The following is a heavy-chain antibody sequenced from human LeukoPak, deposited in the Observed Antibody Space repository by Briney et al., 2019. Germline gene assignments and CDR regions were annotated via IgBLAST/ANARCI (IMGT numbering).Heavy chain of an antibody. Sequence: ASVKVSCKASGYTFTSYGISWVRQAPGQGLEWMGWISAYNGNTNYAQKLQGRVTMTTDISTSTAYMELRSLRSDDTAVYCCALYYYGSGSYYNVSPAFDIWGQGTMVTVSS. CDR1: GYTFTSYG. CDR3: ALYYYGSGSYYNVSPAFDI. V-gene: IGHV1-18*01. CDR2: ISAYNGNT. J-gene: IGHJ3*02. D-gene: IGHD3-10*01.